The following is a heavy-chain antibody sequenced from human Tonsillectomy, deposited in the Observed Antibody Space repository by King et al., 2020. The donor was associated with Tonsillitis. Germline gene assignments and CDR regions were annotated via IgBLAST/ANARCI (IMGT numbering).Heavy chain of an antibody. CDR1: GDTFTGHF. CDR3: ATNALASDSSAYRDFRH. Sequence: VQLVESGAELRKPGASVTVSCRTSGDTFTGHFVHWVRQAPGQGLEWMGWINPKSGYTNYAQKFQGRVTISGDVSSTTAYMGLSSLGPYDTAVYYCATNALASDSSAYRDFRHWGQGTLVTVSS. D-gene: IGHD3-22*01. CDR2: INPKSGYT. V-gene: IGHV1-2*02. J-gene: IGHJ1*01.